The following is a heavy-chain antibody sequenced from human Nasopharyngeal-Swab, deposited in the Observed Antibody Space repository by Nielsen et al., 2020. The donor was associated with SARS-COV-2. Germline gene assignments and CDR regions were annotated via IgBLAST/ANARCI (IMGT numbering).Heavy chain of an antibody. J-gene: IGHJ5*02. D-gene: IGHD3-10*01. CDR2: ISAYNGNT. Sequence: ASVKVSCNASGYTFTSYGISWVRQAPGQGLEWMGWISAYNGNTNYAQKLQGRVTMTTNPSTSTAYMELRSLRSDDTAVYYCARIRITMVRGVIMYRWFDPWGQGTLVTVSS. V-gene: IGHV1-18*01. CDR1: GYTFTSYG. CDR3: ARIRITMVRGVIMYRWFDP.